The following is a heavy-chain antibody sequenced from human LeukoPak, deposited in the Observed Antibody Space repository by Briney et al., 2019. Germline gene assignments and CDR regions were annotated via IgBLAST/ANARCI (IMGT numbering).Heavy chain of an antibody. Sequence: SETLSLTCAVSGGSISSGGYSWSWIRQPPGKGLEWIGYIYHSGSTYYNPSLKSRVTISVDTSKNQFSLKLSSVTAADTAVYYCARGGSYPPWFDPWGQGTLVTVSS. J-gene: IGHJ5*02. D-gene: IGHD3-16*02. CDR3: ARGGSYPPWFDP. CDR2: IYHSGST. CDR1: GGSISSGGYS. V-gene: IGHV4-30-2*01.